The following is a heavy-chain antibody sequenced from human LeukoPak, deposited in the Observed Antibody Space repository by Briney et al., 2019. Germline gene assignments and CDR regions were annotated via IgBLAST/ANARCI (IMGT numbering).Heavy chain of an antibody. Sequence: GGSLRLSCAASGFTFSSYAMHWVRQAPGKGLEWVAVISYDGSNKYYADSVKGRFTISRDNSKNTLYLQMNSLRAEDTAVYYCARVGSSGWYKNYYYGMDVWGQGTTVTVSS. CDR3: ARVGSSGWYKNYYYGMDV. V-gene: IGHV3-30-3*01. CDR1: GFTFSSYA. D-gene: IGHD6-19*01. J-gene: IGHJ6*02. CDR2: ISYDGSNK.